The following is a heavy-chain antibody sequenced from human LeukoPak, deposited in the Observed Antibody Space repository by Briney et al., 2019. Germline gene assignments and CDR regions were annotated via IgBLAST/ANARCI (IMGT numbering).Heavy chain of an antibody. CDR2: ISGSGGSP. CDR3: ARGAYYYED. J-gene: IGHJ4*02. D-gene: IGHD3-22*01. CDR1: GFTFSSYA. V-gene: IGHV3-23*01. Sequence: PGGSLRLSCAASGFTFSSYAMSWVRQAPGKGLEWVSAISGSGGSPYYADSVKGRFTISRDNAKNSLYLQMNSLRAEDTAVYYCARGAYYYEDWGQGTLVTVSS.